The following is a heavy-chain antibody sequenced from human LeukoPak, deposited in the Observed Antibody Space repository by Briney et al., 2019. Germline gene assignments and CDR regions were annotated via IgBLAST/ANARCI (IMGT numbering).Heavy chain of an antibody. CDR2: IYDSGST. Sequence: SETLSLTCTVSGVSISTHYWSWIRQPPGKRLEWIGYIYDSGSTDYNPSLKSRVTISRDTSKNQFSLKLSSVTAADTAVYYCARQYYYDSHTFDYWGQGTLVTVSS. V-gene: IGHV4-59*08. J-gene: IGHJ4*02. CDR3: ARQYYYDSHTFDY. D-gene: IGHD3-22*01. CDR1: GVSISTHY.